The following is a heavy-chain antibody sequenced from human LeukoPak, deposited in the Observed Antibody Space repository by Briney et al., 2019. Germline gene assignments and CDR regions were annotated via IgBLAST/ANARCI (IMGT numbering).Heavy chain of an antibody. V-gene: IGHV3-23*01. D-gene: IGHD3-22*01. J-gene: IGHJ4*02. CDR3: AKDGQAATYYYDSGAYYYDY. CDR2: ISGSGGST. CDR1: GFTFSSYA. Sequence: PGGSLRLSCAASGFTFSSYATSWVRQAPGKGLEWVSAISGSGGSTYYADSMKGRFTISRDNSKNTLYLQMNSLRAEDTAVYYCAKDGQAATYYYDSGAYYYDYWGQGTLVTVSS.